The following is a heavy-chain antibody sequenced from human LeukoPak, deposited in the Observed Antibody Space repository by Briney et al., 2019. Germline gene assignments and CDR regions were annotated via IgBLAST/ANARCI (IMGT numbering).Heavy chain of an antibody. V-gene: IGHV3-7*01. CDR3: ARGPLGYCSVTSCSFDS. CDR2: INQDGSEN. J-gene: IGHJ4*02. D-gene: IGHD2-2*01. CDR1: GFTFNSYW. Sequence: GGSLRLSCAASGFTFNSYWMSWVRQPPGKGLEWVGNINQDGSENYYLDSVKGRFTISRDNAKNSLYLQMNSLRAEDTAVYYCARGPLGYCSVTSCSFDSWGQGTLVTVSS.